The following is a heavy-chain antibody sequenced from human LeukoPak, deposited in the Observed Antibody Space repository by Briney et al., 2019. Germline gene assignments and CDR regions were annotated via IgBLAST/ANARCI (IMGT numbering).Heavy chain of an antibody. D-gene: IGHD1-26*01. CDR2: INPNSGGT. V-gene: IGHV1-2*04. J-gene: IGHJ4*02. CDR3: ATLQDWLLGGATTYFDY. Sequence: ASVKVSCKASGYTFTGYYMHWVRQAPGQGLEWMGWINPNSGGTNYAQKFQGWVTMTRDTSISTAYMELSRLRSDDTAVYYCATLQDWLLGGATTYFDYWGQGTLVTVSS. CDR1: GYTFTGYY.